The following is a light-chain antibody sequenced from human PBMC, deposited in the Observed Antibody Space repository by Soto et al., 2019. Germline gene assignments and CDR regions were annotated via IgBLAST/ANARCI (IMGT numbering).Light chain of an antibody. CDR3: AAWDDSLNGRV. Sequence: QPVLTQPPSASGTPGQRVIISCSGTTANIGTNSINWYQQVPGTAPKLLIYGDSRRPSGVPDRFSGSKSGTSASLAISGLQSEDEAVYYCAAWDDSLNGRVFGGGTQLTVL. J-gene: IGLJ3*02. CDR2: GDS. V-gene: IGLV1-44*01. CDR1: TANIGTNS.